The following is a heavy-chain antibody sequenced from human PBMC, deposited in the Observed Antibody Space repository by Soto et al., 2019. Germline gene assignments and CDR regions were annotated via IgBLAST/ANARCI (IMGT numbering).Heavy chain of an antibody. J-gene: IGHJ6*02. D-gene: IGHD6-19*01. CDR1: GFTFSSYG. CDR2: ISYDGSNK. V-gene: IGHV3-30*03. CDR3: ARVSAVADGYYNYGMDV. Sequence: PGGSLRLSCAASGFTFSSYGMHWVRQARGKGLWRLAVISYDGSNKYYADSVKGRVTISRDNSKNTLYLQMNSLRAEDTAVYYCARVSAVADGYYNYGMDVWGQGTTVTVYS.